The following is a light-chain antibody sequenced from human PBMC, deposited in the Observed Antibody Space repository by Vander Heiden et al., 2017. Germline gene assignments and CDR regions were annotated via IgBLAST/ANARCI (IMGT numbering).Light chain of an antibody. V-gene: IGKV2-30*01. CDR3: MQGTHWPWT. CDR2: KVT. Sequence: VVMTQSSLSLPVTLGQPASISCRSSQSLVYSDENTYVNWYQPRTGQTPKRLIYKVTNRASGVPDRFSGSGSGSEFTLKISKVEAEDVGVYYCMQGTHWPWTCGEGTKVEIK. CDR1: QSLVYSDENTY. J-gene: IGKJ1*01.